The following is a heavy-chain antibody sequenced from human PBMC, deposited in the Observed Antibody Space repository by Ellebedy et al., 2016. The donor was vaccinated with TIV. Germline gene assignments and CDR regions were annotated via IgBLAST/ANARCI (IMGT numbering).Heavy chain of an antibody. CDR3: AKDMRPTGVY. Sequence: LSLTCAASGFTFHDYAMHWVRQAPGKGLEWVSGISWNSGSIGYADSVKGRFTISRDNAKNSLYLQMTSLTTEDTGLYYCAKDMRPTGVYWGQGTLVTVSS. CDR2: ISWNSGSI. J-gene: IGHJ4*02. CDR1: GFTFHDYA. D-gene: IGHD3-10*01. V-gene: IGHV3-9*01.